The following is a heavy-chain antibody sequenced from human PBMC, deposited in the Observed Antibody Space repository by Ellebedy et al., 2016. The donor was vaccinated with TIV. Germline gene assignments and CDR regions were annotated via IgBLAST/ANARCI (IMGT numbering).Heavy chain of an antibody. V-gene: IGHV4-30-4*01. D-gene: IGHD5-12*01. CDR2: IYYSGST. CDR3: ASYVVATSNVDY. CDR1: GGSISSGDYY. J-gene: IGHJ4*02. Sequence: SETLSLTCTVSGGSISSGDYYWSWIRQPPGKGLEWIGYIYYSGSTYYNPSLKSRVTISVDTSKNQFSLKLSSVTAADTAVYYCASYVVATSNVDYWGQGTLVTVSS.